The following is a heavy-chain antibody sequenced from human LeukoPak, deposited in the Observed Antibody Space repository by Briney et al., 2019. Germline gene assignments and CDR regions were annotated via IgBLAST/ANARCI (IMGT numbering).Heavy chain of an antibody. CDR2: ISYDGNNK. CDR3: ARGGDYGSGSFRWRHFDY. Sequence: PGGSLRLSCAASGFTFSNYALHWVRQAPGKGLEWVTVISYDGNNKYYADSVTGRFTISRDNSKNTLYLQMNSLRTEDTAVYYCARGGDYGSGSFRWRHFDYWGQGTQVTVSS. V-gene: IGHV3-30-3*01. J-gene: IGHJ4*02. D-gene: IGHD3-10*01. CDR1: GFTFSNYA.